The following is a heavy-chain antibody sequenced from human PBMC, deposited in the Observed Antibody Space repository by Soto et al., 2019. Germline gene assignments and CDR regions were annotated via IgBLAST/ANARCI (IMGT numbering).Heavy chain of an antibody. J-gene: IGHJ5*02. V-gene: IGHV3-33*01. CDR2: IWYDGSQK. D-gene: IGHD3-10*01. Sequence: QVQLVESGGGVVQPGRSLRLSCAASGFTFNTYGIHWVRQAPGKGLEWVAVIWYDGSQKYYLDSLKGRFTISRDNSKGTVYLQMNSLRAADTAVYCCARAAWVVSGSVSNWFGPWVQGTLVTVS. CDR3: ARAAWVVSGSVSNWFGP. CDR1: GFTFNTYG.